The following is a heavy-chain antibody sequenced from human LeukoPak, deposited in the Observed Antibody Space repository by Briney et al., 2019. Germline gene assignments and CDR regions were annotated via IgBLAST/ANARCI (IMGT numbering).Heavy chain of an antibody. V-gene: IGHV1-2*02. CDR2: INPNSGGT. Sequence: ASVKVSCKASGGTFSSYAISWVRQAPGQGLEWMGWINPNSGGTNYAQKFQGRVTMTRDTSISTAYMELSRLRSDDTAVYYCARGEVAARNWGQGTLVTVSS. CDR3: ARGEVAARN. D-gene: IGHD6-6*01. CDR1: GGTFSSYA. J-gene: IGHJ4*02.